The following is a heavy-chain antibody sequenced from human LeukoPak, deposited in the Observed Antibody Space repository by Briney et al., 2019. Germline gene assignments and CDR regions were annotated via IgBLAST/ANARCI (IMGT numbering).Heavy chain of an antibody. D-gene: IGHD4-17*01. Sequence: PSETLSLTCTVSGGSISSGDYYWSWIRQPPGKGLEWIGYIYYSGSTYYNPSLKSRVTISVDTSKNQFSLKLSSVTAADTAVYYCARDFADYGDFESGYGMHVWGKGTTVTVSS. CDR3: ARDFADYGDFESGYGMHV. CDR2: IYYSGST. V-gene: IGHV4-30-4*01. CDR1: GGSISSGDYY. J-gene: IGHJ6*04.